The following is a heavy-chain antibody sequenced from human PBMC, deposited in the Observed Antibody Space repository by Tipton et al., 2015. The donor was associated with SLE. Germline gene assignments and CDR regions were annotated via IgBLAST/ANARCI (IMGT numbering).Heavy chain of an antibody. CDR1: GGSISHDKFY. D-gene: IGHD3-16*02. J-gene: IGHJ6*04. V-gene: IGHV4-61*02. CDR2: VHSSGRT. Sequence: TLSLTCTVSGGSISHDKFYWTWVRQPAGGGLEWLGRVHSSGRTNYNPSLKSRVTISIDASKTQFSLRLTSVTAADTAVYYCVRDKVVIIPHQIIYYSMEAWGTGTTVTVSS. CDR3: VRDKVVIIPHQIIYYSMEA.